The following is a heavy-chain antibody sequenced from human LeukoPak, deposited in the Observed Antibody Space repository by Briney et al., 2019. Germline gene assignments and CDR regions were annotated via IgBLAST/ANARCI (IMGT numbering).Heavy chain of an antibody. CDR1: GFTFSSYA. CDR3: AELGITMIGGV. V-gene: IGHV3-23*01. Sequence: GESLRLSCAASGFTFSSYAMSWVRQAPGKGLEWVSVISGNGGDTFYADSVKGRFTISRDNYKNTLYLQMNSLRAEDTAVYYCAELGITMIGGVWGKGTTVTISS. D-gene: IGHD3-10*02. CDR2: ISGNGGDT. J-gene: IGHJ6*04.